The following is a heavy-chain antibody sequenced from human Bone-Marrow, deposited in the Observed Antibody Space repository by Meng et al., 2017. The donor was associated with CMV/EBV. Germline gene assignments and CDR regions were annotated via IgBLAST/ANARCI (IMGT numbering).Heavy chain of an antibody. CDR1: GDSFSSSTW. V-gene: IGHV4-4*02. Sequence: TCAVSGDSFSSSTWWNWLRQPPGKGLEWIGGIFHTGTTQYNPSLESRVTISVDKSKNQFSLRLNSVTAADTAVYYCARGYTSDPYLDYWGQGTLVTVSS. D-gene: IGHD2-2*02. CDR2: IFHTGTT. J-gene: IGHJ4*02. CDR3: ARGYTSDPYLDY.